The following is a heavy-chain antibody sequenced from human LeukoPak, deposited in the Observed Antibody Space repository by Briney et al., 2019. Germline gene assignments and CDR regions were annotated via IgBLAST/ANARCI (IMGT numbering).Heavy chain of an antibody. V-gene: IGHV3-48*02. Sequence: PGGSLRLSCAASGFTFSSYNMNWVRQAPGKGLEWVSYISSSGSTKYYADSVKGRFTISRDNAQNSLYLQMNSLRDEDTAVYYCAIEGYCSGGTCYTNWFDTWGQGTLVTVSS. CDR2: ISSSGSTK. D-gene: IGHD2-15*01. CDR1: GFTFSSYN. J-gene: IGHJ5*02. CDR3: AIEGYCSGGTCYTNWFDT.